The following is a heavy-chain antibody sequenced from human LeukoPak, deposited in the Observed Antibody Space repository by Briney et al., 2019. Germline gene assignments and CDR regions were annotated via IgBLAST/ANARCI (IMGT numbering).Heavy chain of an antibody. CDR3: AKLKQWQPQRYFFEY. CDR2: FSGASST. V-gene: IGHV3-23*01. D-gene: IGHD6-19*01. J-gene: IGHJ4*02. Sequence: GGSLRLSCAASGFTFTSYAMSWVRQAPGKGLEWVSTFSGASSTSYADAVKGRVTISRDNSKNILYLQMNSLRAEYTAVYYCAKLKQWQPQRYFFEYWGQGALVTVAS. CDR1: GFTFTSYA.